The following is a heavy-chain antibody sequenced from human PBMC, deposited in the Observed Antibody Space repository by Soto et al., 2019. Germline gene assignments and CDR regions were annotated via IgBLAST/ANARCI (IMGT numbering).Heavy chain of an antibody. CDR1: GGTFSSYA. CDR2: IIPIFGTA. V-gene: IGHV1-69*13. CDR3: ARDQGYSGSYGRTYYYYGMGV. D-gene: IGHD1-26*01. J-gene: IGHJ6*02. Sequence: SVKVSCKASGGTFSSYAISWVRQAPGQGLEWMGGIIPIFGTANYAQKFQGRVTITADESTSTAYMELSSLRSEDTAVYYCARDQGYSGSYGRTYYYYGMGVWGQGTTVTVS.